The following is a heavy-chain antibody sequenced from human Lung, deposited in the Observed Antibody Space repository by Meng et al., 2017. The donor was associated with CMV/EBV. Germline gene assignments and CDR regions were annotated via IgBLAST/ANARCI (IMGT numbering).Heavy chain of an antibody. CDR2: IIPIFGIP. J-gene: IGHJ6*02. CDR1: GGTFSNYA. Sequence: SVXVSXXASGGTFSNYAVSWVRQAPGQGLEWMGGIIPIFGIPNYARNFKGKITISTDGSTVYMEVNSLRSEDTATYYCAHSGSTTCYTCRMGVWGQGTPVTVSS. V-gene: IGHV1-69*05. D-gene: IGHD2-15*01. CDR3: AHSGSTTCYTCRMGV.